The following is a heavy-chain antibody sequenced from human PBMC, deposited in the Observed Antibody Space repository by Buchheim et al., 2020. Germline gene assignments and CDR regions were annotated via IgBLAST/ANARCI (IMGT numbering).Heavy chain of an antibody. J-gene: IGHJ4*02. V-gene: IGHV3-72*01. CDR3: ARGYYDSSGAQGMEY. CDR2: TGNKANYYST. CDR1: GFNFSDHY. D-gene: IGHD3-22*01. Sequence: EVQLVESGGGLVQPGGSLRLSCAASGFNFSDHYMDWVRQVPGKGLEWVGRTGNKANYYSTQYAASVKGRFTIPRDDSMNSVFLQMNSLKSEETGVYYCARGYYDSSGAQGMEYWGQGAL.